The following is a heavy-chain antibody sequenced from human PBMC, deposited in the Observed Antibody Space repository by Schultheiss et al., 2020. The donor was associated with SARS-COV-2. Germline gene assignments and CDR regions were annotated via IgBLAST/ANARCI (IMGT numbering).Heavy chain of an antibody. CDR2: ISSSSSYI. CDR1: GFTFSSYS. CDR3: ARVVRYCSSTSCYIYGYYYGMDG. Sequence: ESLKISCAASGFTFSSYSMNWVRQAPGKGLEWVSSISSSSSYIYYADSVKGRFTISRDNAKNSLYLQMNSLRAEDTAVYYCARVVRYCSSTSCYIYGYYYGMDGWGQGTTVT. D-gene: IGHD2-2*02. V-gene: IGHV3-21*01. J-gene: IGHJ6*02.